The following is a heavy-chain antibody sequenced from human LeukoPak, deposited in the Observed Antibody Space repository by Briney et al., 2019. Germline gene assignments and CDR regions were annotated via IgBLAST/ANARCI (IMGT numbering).Heavy chain of an antibody. CDR2: ISYDGSNK. Sequence: GRSLRLSCAASGFTFSSYVMNWVRQAPGKGLEWVASISYDGSNKYCADSVKGRFTISRDNSKNTLYLEMNSLRAEDTAVYYCSRNRQLDYWGQGTLATVSS. D-gene: IGHD6-13*01. CDR3: SRNRQLDY. V-gene: IGHV3-30*04. CDR1: GFTFSSYV. J-gene: IGHJ4*02.